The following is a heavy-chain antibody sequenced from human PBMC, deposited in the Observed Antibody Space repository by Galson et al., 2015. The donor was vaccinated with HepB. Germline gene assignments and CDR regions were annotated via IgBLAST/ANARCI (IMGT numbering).Heavy chain of an antibody. Sequence: CKASGGTFSSYTISWVRQAPGQGLEWMGRIIPILGIANYAQKFQGRVTITADKSTSTAYMELSSLRSEDTAVYYCARGGGSSDSYWYFDLWGRGTLVTVSS. V-gene: IGHV1-69*02. J-gene: IGHJ2*01. CDR2: IIPILGIA. CDR3: ARGGGSSDSYWYFDL. D-gene: IGHD3-16*01. CDR1: GGTFSSYT.